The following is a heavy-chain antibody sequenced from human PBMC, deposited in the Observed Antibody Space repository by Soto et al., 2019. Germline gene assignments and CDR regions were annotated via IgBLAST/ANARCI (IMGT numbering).Heavy chain of an antibody. CDR1: GGSISSGGYS. J-gene: IGHJ4*02. D-gene: IGHD2-21*01. Sequence: SETLSLTCAVSGGSISSGGYSWSWIRRPPEKGLEWIGYIYYSGSTNYNPSLKSRVTISVDTSKNQFSLKLSSVTAADTAAYYCARHRAYWWPRETIREVDYWGQGTLVTVSS. CDR2: IYYSGST. V-gene: IGHV4-61*08. CDR3: ARHRAYWWPRETIREVDY.